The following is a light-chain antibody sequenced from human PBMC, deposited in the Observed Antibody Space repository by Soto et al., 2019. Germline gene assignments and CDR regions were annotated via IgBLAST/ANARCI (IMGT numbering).Light chain of an antibody. CDR2: DAA. CDR3: QQYVTYSRT. CDR1: QSVSIW. Sequence: DIQITQSPSAVSATVGDRVTITCRASQSVSIWLAWYQQKPGKAPRLLIYDAASLKTGVPSRFSGSGSGTNFTLTISSLQPDDFATYYCQQYVTYSRTFGQGTKVDIK. J-gene: IGKJ1*01. V-gene: IGKV1-5*01.